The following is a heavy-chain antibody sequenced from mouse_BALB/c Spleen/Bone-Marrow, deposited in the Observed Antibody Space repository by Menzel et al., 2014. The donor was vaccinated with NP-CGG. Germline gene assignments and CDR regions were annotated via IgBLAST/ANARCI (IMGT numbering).Heavy chain of an antibody. CDR1: GYTFSDAC. Sequence: EVKLMESGRGLVQPGGSMKLSCAASGYTFSDACMDWVRQPPEQGLEWIAEISSKANNHATYYAESVNGRFTISSNGSESDVNLQISDLGAEDAGIYYCTGDYGNYWGQGTTLTVAS. J-gene: IGHJ2*01. CDR3: TGDYGNY. D-gene: IGHD2-1*01. V-gene: IGHV6-6*01. CDR2: ISSKANNHAT.